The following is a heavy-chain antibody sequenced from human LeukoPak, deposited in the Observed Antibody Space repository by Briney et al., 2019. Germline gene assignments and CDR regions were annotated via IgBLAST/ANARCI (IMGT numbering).Heavy chain of an antibody. D-gene: IGHD6-19*01. J-gene: IGHJ4*02. CDR3: ARLAVAGINDY. V-gene: IGHV4-39*01. CDR2: IYYSGRT. CDR1: GGSISGSSYY. Sequence: PSEALSLTCTVSGGSISGSSYYWGWIRQPPGMGLEWIGSIYYSGRTYYNSSLKSRVTISVDTSKNQFSLKLSSVTAADTAVYYCARLAVAGINDYWGQGTLVTVSS.